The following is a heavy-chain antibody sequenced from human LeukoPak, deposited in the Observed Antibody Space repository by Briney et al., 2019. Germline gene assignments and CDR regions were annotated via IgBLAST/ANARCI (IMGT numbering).Heavy chain of an antibody. D-gene: IGHD3-22*01. CDR2: IHYSGST. CDR3: ARVPYDSRGYYYFDY. J-gene: IGHJ4*02. Sequence: SETLSLTCTVSGGSISSGDYYWSWIRQPPGKGLEWIGYIHYSGSTYYNPSLKSRVTTSVDTSKKQIPLKLTSVTSADTAIYYCARVPYDSRGYYYFDYWGQGTLVTVSS. CDR1: GGSISSGDYY. V-gene: IGHV4-30-4*01.